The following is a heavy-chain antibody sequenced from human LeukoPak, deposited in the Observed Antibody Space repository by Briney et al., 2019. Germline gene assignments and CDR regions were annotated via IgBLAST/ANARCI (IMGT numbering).Heavy chain of an antibody. Sequence: GGSLRLSCAASGFTFSSYWMSWVRQAPGKGLECVSVIYSGGSTYYADSVKGRFTVSRDNSKNTLYLQMNSLRAEDTAMYYCARGLGYCTSTTCLLPFDYWGQGTLVTVSS. J-gene: IGHJ4*02. CDR2: IYSGGST. V-gene: IGHV3-53*01. D-gene: IGHD2-2*01. CDR1: GFTFSSYW. CDR3: ARGLGYCTSTTCLLPFDY.